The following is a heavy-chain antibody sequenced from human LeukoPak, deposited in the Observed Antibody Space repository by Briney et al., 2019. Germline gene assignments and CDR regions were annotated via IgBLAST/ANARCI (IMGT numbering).Heavy chain of an antibody. CDR2: ISSKAYGGTT. D-gene: IGHD3-10*01. Sequence: GGYLRLSCTACGFPFGAYAMSWFRQAPGKGLEWVSFISSKAYGGTTEYAASVKGRFTISRDESKSIAYLQMNSLKTEDTAVYYCTRDISGPPRARFYYYYYMDVWGKGTTVTVSS. CDR1: GFPFGAYA. J-gene: IGHJ6*03. CDR3: TRDISGPPRARFYYYYYMDV. V-gene: IGHV3-49*03.